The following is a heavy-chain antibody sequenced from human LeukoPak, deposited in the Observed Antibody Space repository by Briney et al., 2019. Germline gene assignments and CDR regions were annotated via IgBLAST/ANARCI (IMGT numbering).Heavy chain of an antibody. D-gene: IGHD3-10*01. CDR1: GGSITSSNYY. V-gene: IGHV4-39*01. J-gene: IGHJ4*02. Sequence: SETLSLTCTVSGGSITSSNYYWGWIRQPPGKGLEWIGSFYYSGSTNYNPSLKSRVTIPVDTSKNQFSLKLSSVTAADTAVYYCVYYYGSGSVEYWGQGTLVTVSS. CDR3: VYYYGSGSVEY. CDR2: FYYSGST.